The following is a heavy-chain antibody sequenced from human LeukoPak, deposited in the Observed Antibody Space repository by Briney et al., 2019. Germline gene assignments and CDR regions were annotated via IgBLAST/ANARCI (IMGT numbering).Heavy chain of an antibody. D-gene: IGHD6-13*01. CDR3: ARGSTLAAAGTMDY. CDR2: INHSGST. CDR1: GGSFSGYY. J-gene: IGHJ4*02. Sequence: PSETLSLTCGVYGGSFSGYYWNWIRQPPGKGLEWIGEINHSGSTNYNPSLKSRVTISVDTSKNQFSLKLSSVTAADTAVYYCARGSTLAAAGTMDYWGQGTLVTVSS. V-gene: IGHV4-34*01.